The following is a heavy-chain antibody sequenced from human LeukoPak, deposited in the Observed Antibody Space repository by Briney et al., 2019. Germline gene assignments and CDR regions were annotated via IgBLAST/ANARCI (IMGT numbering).Heavy chain of an antibody. Sequence: PSETLSLTCSVSGGSISSYYWSWIRQPPGKGLEWIGEINHSGSTNYNPSLKSRVTISVDTSKNQFSLKLSSVTAADTAVYYCARGQGGPPPCWGQGTLVTVSS. D-gene: IGHD3-16*01. J-gene: IGHJ4*02. V-gene: IGHV4-34*01. CDR3: ARGQGGPPPC. CDR2: INHSGST. CDR1: GGSISSYY.